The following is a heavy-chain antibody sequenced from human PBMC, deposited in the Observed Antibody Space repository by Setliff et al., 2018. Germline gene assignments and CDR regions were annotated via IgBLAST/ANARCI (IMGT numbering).Heavy chain of an antibody. CDR1: GYTLSKYY. CDR2: INPSGGLT. J-gene: IGHJ3*02. Sequence: ASVKVSCKASGYTLSKYYMHWVRQAPGQGLEWMGIINPSGGLTKYAQKFQGRVTMTSDTSTNTVYLEVGSLRSEETAVYFCARDRFYNSWSGTSITAPHDAFDIWGQGTMVTVSS. D-gene: IGHD3-3*01. CDR3: ARDRFYNSWSGTSITAPHDAFDI. V-gene: IGHV1-46*03.